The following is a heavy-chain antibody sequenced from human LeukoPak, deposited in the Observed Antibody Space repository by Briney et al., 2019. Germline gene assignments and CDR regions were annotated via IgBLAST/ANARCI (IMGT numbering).Heavy chain of an antibody. CDR2: ISSSSSAI. Sequence: GGSLRLSCAASGFTFSSYAMSWVRQAPGKGLEWVSYISSSSSAIYYADSVKGRFTISRDNAKNSLYLQMNSLRDEDTAVYYCARDRGGIAAAGRIGAFDYWGQGTLVTVSS. J-gene: IGHJ4*02. CDR3: ARDRGGIAAAGRIGAFDY. V-gene: IGHV3-48*02. D-gene: IGHD6-13*01. CDR1: GFTFSSYA.